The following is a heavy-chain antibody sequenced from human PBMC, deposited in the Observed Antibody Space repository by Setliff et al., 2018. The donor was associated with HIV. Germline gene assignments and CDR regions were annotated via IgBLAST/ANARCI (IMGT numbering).Heavy chain of an antibody. CDR2: IYYSGNT. D-gene: IGHD3-3*01. Sequence: SETLSLTCTVSGGSISSHYWSWIRQPPGKGLEWIGYIYYSGNTNYNPYLKSRVTISVDTSKNQFSLKLSSVTAADTAVYYCARLTIFGVATPVFYSFMDVWGKGTTVTVSS. CDR3: ARLTIFGVATPVFYSFMDV. J-gene: IGHJ6*03. V-gene: IGHV4-59*11. CDR1: GGSISSHY.